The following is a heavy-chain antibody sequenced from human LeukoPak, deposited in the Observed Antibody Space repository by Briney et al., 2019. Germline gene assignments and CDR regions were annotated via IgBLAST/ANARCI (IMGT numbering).Heavy chain of an antibody. J-gene: IGHJ6*02. CDR3: ARQPPQYYGMDV. CDR2: IYTSGST. D-gene: IGHD1-14*01. Sequence: XSGGXFSXYYWSWIRQPAGKGLEWIGRIYTSGSTNYNPSVRSRVTMSVDTSNNQFSLKLTSVTAADTAVYYCARQPPQYYGMDVWGQGTTVTVSS. V-gene: IGHV4-4*07. CDR1: GGXFSXYY.